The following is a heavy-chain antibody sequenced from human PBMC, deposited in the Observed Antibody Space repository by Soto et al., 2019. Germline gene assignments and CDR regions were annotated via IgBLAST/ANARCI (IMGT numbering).Heavy chain of an antibody. CDR3: ARSPSSSWPKMDV. D-gene: IGHD6-13*01. CDR2: ISYDGSNK. J-gene: IGHJ6*02. V-gene: IGHV3-30-3*01. CDR1: GFTFSSYA. Sequence: QVQLVESGGGVVQPGRSLRLSCAASGFTFSSYAMHWVRQAPGKGLEWVAVISYDGSNKYYADSVKGRFTISRDNSKNTLYLQMNSLRAEDTAVYYCARSPSSSWPKMDVWGQGTTVTVSS.